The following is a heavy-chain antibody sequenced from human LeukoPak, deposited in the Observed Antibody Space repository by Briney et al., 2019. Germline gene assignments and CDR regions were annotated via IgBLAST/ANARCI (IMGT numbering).Heavy chain of an antibody. Sequence: SVKASCKASGGTFSSYTISWVRQAPGQGLELMGRIISILDIANYAQKFQGRVTITADKSTSTAYMELSSLRSEDTAVYYCAREGADFWSGSAQNWFDPWGQGTLVTVSS. CDR2: IISILDIA. J-gene: IGHJ5*02. D-gene: IGHD3-3*01. CDR1: GGTFSSYT. CDR3: AREGADFWSGSAQNWFDP. V-gene: IGHV1-69*04.